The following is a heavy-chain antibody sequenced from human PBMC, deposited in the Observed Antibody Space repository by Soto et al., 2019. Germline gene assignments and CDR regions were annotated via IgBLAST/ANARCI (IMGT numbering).Heavy chain of an antibody. CDR3: AKAPYSSSWYYYGRDV. D-gene: IGHD6-13*01. CDR2: ISGSGGST. V-gene: IGHV3-23*01. J-gene: IGHJ6*02. Sequence: EVPLLESGGGLVQPGGSLRLSCAASGFTFSSYAMSWVRQAPGKGLEWVSAISGSGGSTYYADSVKGRFTISRDNSKNTLYLLMTTLRCGDTAVYYCAKAPYSSSWYYYGRDVWGQGTTVTVSS. CDR1: GFTFSSYA.